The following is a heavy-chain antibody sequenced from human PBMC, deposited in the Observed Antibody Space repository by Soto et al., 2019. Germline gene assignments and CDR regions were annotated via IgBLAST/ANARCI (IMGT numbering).Heavy chain of an antibody. J-gene: IGHJ6*02. Sequence: VSVKVSCKASGYTLSSYDINWVREATRQVLEWLGGMNPNSGNTGYGRKFQGRGIMTRNVSISIAYMELSSLRSEDTAVYYCARCTTLTSLSYYLGEGSHYYYAMDVWGQGTTVTVS. CDR2: MNPNSGNT. V-gene: IGHV1-8*01. CDR3: ARCTTLTSLSYYLGEGSHYYYAMDV. D-gene: IGHD4-17*01. CDR1: GYTLSSYD.